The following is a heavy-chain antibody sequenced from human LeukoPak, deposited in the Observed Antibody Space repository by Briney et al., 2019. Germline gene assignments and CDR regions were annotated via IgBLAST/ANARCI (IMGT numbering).Heavy chain of an antibody. CDR3: ARGRYCSADICSGGDAFDI. CDR2: ICTRGST. V-gene: IGHV4-4*07. CDR1: GGPINNYY. D-gene: IGHD2-15*01. J-gene: IGHJ3*02. Sequence: SETLSLTCTVSGGPINNYYWSWIRQPAGKGLEWIGRICTRGSTNYNPSLKSRVTMSVDTSKNQFSLKLSSVTAADTAVYYCARGRYCSADICSGGDAFDIWGQGTMVSVSS.